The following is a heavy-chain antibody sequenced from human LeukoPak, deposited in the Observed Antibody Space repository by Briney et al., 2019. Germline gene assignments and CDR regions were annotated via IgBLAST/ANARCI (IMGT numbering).Heavy chain of an antibody. CDR1: GYTFTSYD. CDR3: ARGGYDFWSGYFDY. CDR2: MNPNSGNT. D-gene: IGHD3-3*01. V-gene: IGHV1-8*01. J-gene: IGHJ4*02. Sequence: ASVKVSCKASGYTFTSYDINWVRQATGQGLEWMGWMNPNSGNTGYAQKFQGRVTMTRNTSVSTAYMELSSLRSEDTAVYYCARGGYDFWSGYFDYWGQGTLVTVSS.